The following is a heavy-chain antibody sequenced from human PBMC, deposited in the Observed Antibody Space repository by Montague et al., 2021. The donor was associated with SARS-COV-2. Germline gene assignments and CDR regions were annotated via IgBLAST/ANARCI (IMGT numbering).Heavy chain of an antibody. Sequence: SLRLSCAASGFTFSSYDMHWVRQAPGKGLEWVAVIWYDGSNQYYGDSVKGRFTISRDNSKNTLYLQMNSLRAEDTAVYYCAREYSAPRWFGEYNRYGMDGGGQGTTVTVSS. CDR3: AREYSAPRWFGEYNRYGMDG. CDR2: IWYDGSNQ. V-gene: IGHV3-33*08. J-gene: IGHJ6*02. D-gene: IGHD3-10*01. CDR1: GFTFSSYD.